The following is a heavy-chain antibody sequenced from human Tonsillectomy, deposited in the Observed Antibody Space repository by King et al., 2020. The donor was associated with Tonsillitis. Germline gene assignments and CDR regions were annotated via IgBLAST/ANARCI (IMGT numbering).Heavy chain of an antibody. CDR3: ASICSGGTCYLDAFDI. CDR2: IKQDGSEK. J-gene: IGHJ3*02. D-gene: IGHD2-15*01. CDR1: GFTFSSYW. V-gene: IGHV3-7*03. Sequence: EQLVQSGGGLVQPGGSLRLSCAASGFTFSSYWMTWVRQAPGKGLEWVANIKQDGSEKYYVDSVKGRFTISRDNAKNSLYLQMNSLRAEDTAVYYCASICSGGTCYLDAFDIWGQGTMVTVSS.